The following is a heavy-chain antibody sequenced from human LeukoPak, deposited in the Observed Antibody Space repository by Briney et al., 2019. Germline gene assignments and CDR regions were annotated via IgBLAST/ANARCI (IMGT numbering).Heavy chain of an antibody. V-gene: IGHV4-30-2*01. CDR1: GGSISSGGYY. J-gene: IGHJ4*02. CDR2: IYHSGST. D-gene: IGHD5-18*01. CDR3: ARARVDTAMVTGCIDY. Sequence: PSETLSLTCTVSGGSISSGGYYWSWIRQPPGKGLEWIGYIYHSGSTYYNPSLKSRVTISVGRSKNQFSLKLSSVTAADTAVYYCARARVDTAMVTGCIDYWGQGTLVTVSS.